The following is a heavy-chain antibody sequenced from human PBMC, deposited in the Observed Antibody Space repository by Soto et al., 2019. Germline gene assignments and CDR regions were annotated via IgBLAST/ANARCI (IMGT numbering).Heavy chain of an antibody. CDR2: ISGVNGNT. Sequence: QVQLVQTGAEVRKPGASVKISCETSGYSFSTTSLDWVRQAPGQGLEWMGWISGVNGNTKYSQKFQGRATIIRDTSASTAYMERSSLTSEDTAVYYCARNLGTTPYYYFAMDVWGRGTTVSVSS. J-gene: IGHJ6*02. CDR3: ARNLGTTPYYYFAMDV. D-gene: IGHD7-27*01. CDR1: GYSFSTTS. V-gene: IGHV1-3*01.